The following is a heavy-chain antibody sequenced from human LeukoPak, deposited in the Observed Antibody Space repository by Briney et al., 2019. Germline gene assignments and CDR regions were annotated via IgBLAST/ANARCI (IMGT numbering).Heavy chain of an antibody. D-gene: IGHD3-22*01. Sequence: GGSLRLSCAASGFTFSIYAMSWVRPPPGKGLEWVSSLTSAGTGTFYADSVKGRFTISRDNSENTLYLQMNSLRAEDTAIYYCAKDRPNYYDSSGHYYRRNGDYWGQGTLVTVSS. V-gene: IGHV3-23*01. J-gene: IGHJ4*02. CDR1: GFTFSIYA. CDR3: AKDRPNYYDSSGHYYRRNGDY. CDR2: LTSAGTGT.